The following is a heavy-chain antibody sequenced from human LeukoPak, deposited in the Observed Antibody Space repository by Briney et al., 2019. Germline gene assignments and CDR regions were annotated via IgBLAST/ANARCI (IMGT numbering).Heavy chain of an antibody. D-gene: IGHD4-23*01. V-gene: IGHV4-59*01. J-gene: IGHJ5*01. CDR1: GGSISSYY. CDR3: ARNHGGWFDS. Sequence: KPSETLSLTCTVSGGSISSYYWSWIRQPPGKGLEWIGYIYYSGSTNYNPSLKSRVTMSLDTSKNQFSLKLNSVTAADTAVYYCARNHGGWFDSWGQGTLVTVSS. CDR2: IYYSGST.